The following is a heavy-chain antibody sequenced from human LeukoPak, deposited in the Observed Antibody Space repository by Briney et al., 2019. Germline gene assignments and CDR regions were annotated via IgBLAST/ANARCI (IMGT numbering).Heavy chain of an antibody. CDR1: GFTFSSYA. CDR2: ISGSGSST. D-gene: IGHD2-15*01. Sequence: GGSLRLSCAASGFTFSSYAMSWVRQAPGKGLEWVSAISGSGSSTYYADSVKGRFTISRDNSKNTQYLQMNSLRAEDTAVYYCAKDRYCSGGSCYSGFDYWGQGTLVTVSS. CDR3: AKDRYCSGGSCYSGFDY. J-gene: IGHJ4*02. V-gene: IGHV3-23*01.